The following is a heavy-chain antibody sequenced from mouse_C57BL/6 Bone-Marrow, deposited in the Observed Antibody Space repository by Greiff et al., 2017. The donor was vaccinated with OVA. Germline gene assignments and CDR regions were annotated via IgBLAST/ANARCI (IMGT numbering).Heavy chain of an antibody. Sequence: EVKVVESGGGLVKPGGSLKLSCAASGFTFSSYAMSWVRQTPEKRLEWVATISDGGSYTYYPDNVKGRFTISRDNAKNNLYLQMSHLKSEDTAMYYCARLGDAMDYWGQGTSVTVSS. J-gene: IGHJ4*01. CDR3: ARLGDAMDY. D-gene: IGHD4-1*01. CDR1: GFTFSSYA. CDR2: ISDGGSYT. V-gene: IGHV5-4*03.